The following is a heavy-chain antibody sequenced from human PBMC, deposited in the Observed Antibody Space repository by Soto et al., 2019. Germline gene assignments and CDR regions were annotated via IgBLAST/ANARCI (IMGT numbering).Heavy chain of an antibody. J-gene: IGHJ1*01. CDR1: GGSISSGGYY. D-gene: IGHD3-22*01. V-gene: IGHV4-31*03. CDR3: ASYYYDSSGYYHVPRVY. CDR2: IYYSGST. Sequence: PSETLSITCTVSGGSISSGGYYWSWIRQHPGKGLEWIGYIYYSGSTYYNPSLKSRVTISVDTSKNQFSLKLSSVTAADTAVYYCASYYYDSSGYYHVPRVYWGQGTLVTVSS.